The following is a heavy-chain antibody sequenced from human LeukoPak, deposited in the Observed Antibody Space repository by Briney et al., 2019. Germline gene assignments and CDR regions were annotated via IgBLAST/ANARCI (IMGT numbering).Heavy chain of an antibody. CDR1: GFTFSSYS. Sequence: TGGSLRLSCAASGFTFSSYSMNWVRQAPGKGLEWVSSISSSSSYIYYADSVKGRFTISRGNAKNSLYLQMNSLRAEDTAVYYCAREHQGYCSGGSCYGPDYFDYWGQGTLVTVSS. D-gene: IGHD2-15*01. CDR3: AREHQGYCSGGSCYGPDYFDY. J-gene: IGHJ4*02. V-gene: IGHV3-21*01. CDR2: ISSSSSYI.